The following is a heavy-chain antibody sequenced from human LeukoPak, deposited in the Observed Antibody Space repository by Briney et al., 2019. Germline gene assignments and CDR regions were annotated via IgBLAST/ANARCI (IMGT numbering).Heavy chain of an antibody. V-gene: IGHV1-8*01. Sequence: ASVKVSCKASGYTFTSDDINWVRRATGQGLEWMGWMDPKSGNTGYAQKFQGRVTMTRNIAISTAYLEISSLRPEDTAVYYCARYGADTVGSGDAFDMWGQGTMVIVSS. J-gene: IGHJ3*02. CDR3: ARYGADTVGSGDAFDM. CDR2: MDPKSGNT. CDR1: GYTFTSDD. D-gene: IGHD3-10*01.